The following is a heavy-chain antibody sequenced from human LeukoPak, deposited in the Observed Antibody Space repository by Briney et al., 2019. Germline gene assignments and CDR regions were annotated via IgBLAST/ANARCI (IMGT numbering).Heavy chain of an antibody. CDR2: INTNTGNP. CDR3: ARQTTTVVNYYYYYMDV. V-gene: IGHV7-4-1*02. D-gene: IGHD4-23*01. Sequence: GASVKVSCKASGYTFTSYAMNWVRQAPGQGLEWMGWINTNTGNPTYAQGFTGRFVFSLDTSVSTAYLQISSLKAEDTAVYYCARQTTTVVNYYYYYMDVWGKGTTVTVSS. J-gene: IGHJ6*03. CDR1: GYTFTSYA.